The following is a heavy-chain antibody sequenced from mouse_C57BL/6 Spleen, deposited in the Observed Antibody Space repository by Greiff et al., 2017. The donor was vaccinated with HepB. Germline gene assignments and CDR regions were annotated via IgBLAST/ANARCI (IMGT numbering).Heavy chain of an antibody. V-gene: IGHV14-4*01. CDR1: GFNIKDDY. D-gene: IGHD2-5*01. J-gene: IGHJ4*01. Sequence: EVQGVESGAELVRPGASVKLSCTSSGFNIKDDYMHWVKQRPEQGLEWIGWIDPENGDTEYASKFQGKATITADTSSNTAYLQLSSLTSEDTAVYYCTRRSNYGFMDYWGQGTSVTVSS. CDR2: IDPENGDT. CDR3: TRRSNYGFMDY.